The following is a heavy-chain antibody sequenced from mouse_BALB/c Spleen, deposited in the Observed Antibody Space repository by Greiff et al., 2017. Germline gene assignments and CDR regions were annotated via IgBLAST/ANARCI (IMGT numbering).Heavy chain of an antibody. CDR1: GYTFTSYW. J-gene: IGHJ4*01. CDR2: INPSTGYT. CDR3: ARLRAMDY. Sequence: VQLVESGAELAKPGASVKMSCKASGYTFTSYWMHWVKQRPGQGLEWIGYINPSTGYTEYNQKFKDKATLTADKSSSTAYMQLSSLTSEDSAVYYCARLRAMDYWGQGTSVTVSS. V-gene: IGHV1-7*01.